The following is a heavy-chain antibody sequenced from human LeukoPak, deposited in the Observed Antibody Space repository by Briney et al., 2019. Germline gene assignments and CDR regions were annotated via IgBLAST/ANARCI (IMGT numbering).Heavy chain of an antibody. J-gene: IGHJ4*02. Sequence: SETLSLPCTVSGDSISNYYWGWIRQPPGKGLEWIGYIYYSGSTNYNPSLKSRVTMSVDTSKNQFSLKLSSVTAADTAVYYCARELKVGNTGYYFDYWGQGTLVTVSP. CDR1: GDSISNYY. CDR3: ARELKVGNTGYYFDY. CDR2: IYYSGST. D-gene: IGHD2/OR15-2a*01. V-gene: IGHV4-59*01.